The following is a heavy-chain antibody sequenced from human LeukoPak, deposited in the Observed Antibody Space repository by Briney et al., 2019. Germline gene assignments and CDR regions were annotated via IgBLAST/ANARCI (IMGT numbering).Heavy chain of an antibody. D-gene: IGHD2-21*01. CDR3: ARLLASHIDYYFDY. V-gene: IGHV4-34*01. J-gene: IGHJ4*02. CDR1: GGSFSGYY. CDR2: INHSGST. Sequence: PSETLSLTCAVYGGSFSGYYWSWIRQPPGKGLEWIGEINHSGSTNYNPSLKSRVTISVDTSKNQFSLKLSSVTAADTAVYYCARLLASHIDYYFDYWGQGTLVTVSS.